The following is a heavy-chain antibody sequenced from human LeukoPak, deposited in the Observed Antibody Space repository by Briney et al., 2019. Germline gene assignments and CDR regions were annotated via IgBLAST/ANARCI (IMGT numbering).Heavy chain of an antibody. V-gene: IGHV4-30-4*07. CDR3: ASVVAAAGNNWFDP. D-gene: IGHD6-13*01. Sequence: PAQTLSLTCAVSGDSISSGGYSWSWIRQTPGKGLEWIAYIHDSGSTYNNPSLKSRLGISIDTSKNQFSLKLNSVTAADTAVYYCASVVAAAGNNWFDPWGQGTLVTVSS. CDR1: GDSISSGGYS. CDR2: IHDSGST. J-gene: IGHJ5*02.